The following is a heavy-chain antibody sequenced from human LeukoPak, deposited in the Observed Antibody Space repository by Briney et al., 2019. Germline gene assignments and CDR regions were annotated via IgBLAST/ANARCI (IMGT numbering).Heavy chain of an antibody. V-gene: IGHV1-18*01. Sequence: ASVKVSCKASGYTFTSYGISWVRQAPGQGLEWMGWISAYNGNTNYAQKLQGRVTMTTDTSTSTAYMELRSLRSDDTAVYSCARDLTGPIAVAGDFDYWGQGTLVTVSS. CDR3: ARDLTGPIAVAGDFDY. J-gene: IGHJ4*02. CDR1: GYTFTSYG. CDR2: ISAYNGNT. D-gene: IGHD6-19*01.